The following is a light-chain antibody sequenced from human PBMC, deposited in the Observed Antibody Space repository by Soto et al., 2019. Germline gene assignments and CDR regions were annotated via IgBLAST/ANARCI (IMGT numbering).Light chain of an antibody. J-gene: IGKJ4*01. Sequence: EIGLTQSPATLSLSPGERATLSCRASQSGSRYLAWYQQKPGQAPRLLIHDTSTRATGVPDTFSGSGSGTEFTLTISSLEPEDFAMYYCQQRFSWPPTFGGGTHVEVK. V-gene: IGKV3-11*01. CDR3: QQRFSWPPT. CDR2: DTS. CDR1: QSGSRY.